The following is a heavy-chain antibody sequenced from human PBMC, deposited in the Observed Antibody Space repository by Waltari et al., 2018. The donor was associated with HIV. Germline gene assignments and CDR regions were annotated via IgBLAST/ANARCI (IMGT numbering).Heavy chain of an antibody. Sequence: QLQLQESGPGLVKPSETPSLTCTVSGGSISSRSYYWGWIRQPPGKGLEWIGSVYYSGGTYYNPSLWSRVTISIDTSKNHFSLRLSSVTAADTAVYFCVRDNTSGYLFDYWGQGTLVTVSS. J-gene: IGHJ4*02. D-gene: IGHD3-22*01. CDR3: VRDNTSGYLFDY. CDR2: VYYSGGT. V-gene: IGHV4-39*02. CDR1: GGSISSRSYY.